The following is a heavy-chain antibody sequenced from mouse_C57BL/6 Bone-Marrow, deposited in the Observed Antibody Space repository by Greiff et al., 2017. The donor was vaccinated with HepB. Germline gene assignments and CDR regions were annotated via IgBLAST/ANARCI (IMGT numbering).Heavy chain of an antibody. V-gene: IGHV1-15*01. J-gene: IGHJ1*03. CDR2: INPETGGT. D-gene: IGHD2-4*01. CDR1: GYTFTDYE. CDR3: TGYDYDWYFDV. Sequence: QVQLQQSGAELVRPGASVTLSCKASGYTFTDYEMHWVKQTPVHGLEWIGAINPETGGTAYNQKFKGKAILTADKSSSPAYMELRSLTSEDSAVYYCTGYDYDWYFDVWGTGTTVTVSS.